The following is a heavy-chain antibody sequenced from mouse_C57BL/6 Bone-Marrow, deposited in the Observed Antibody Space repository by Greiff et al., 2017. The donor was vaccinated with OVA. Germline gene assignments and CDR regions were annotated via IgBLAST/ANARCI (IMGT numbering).Heavy chain of an antibody. V-gene: IGHV3-6*01. CDR2: ISYDGSN. J-gene: IGHJ3*01. CDR3: ARWGYDYAFAY. Sequence: EVQLQQSGPGLVKPSQSLSLTCSVTGYSITSGYYWNWIRQFPGNKLEWMGYISYDGSNNYNPSLKNRISITRDTSKNQFFLKLNSVTTEDTATYYCARWGYDYAFAYWGQGTLVTVSA. D-gene: IGHD2-4*01. CDR1: GYSITSGYY.